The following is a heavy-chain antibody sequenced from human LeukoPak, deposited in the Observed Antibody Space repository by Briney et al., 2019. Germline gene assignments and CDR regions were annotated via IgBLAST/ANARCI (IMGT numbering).Heavy chain of an antibody. J-gene: IGHJ4*02. Sequence: KSSETLSLTCAVYGGSFSGYYWSWIRQPPGKGLEWIGEINHSGSTNYNPSLKSRVTISVDTSKNQFSLKLSSVTAADTAVYYCARADIVVVPAAILDSYYFDYWGQGTLVTVSS. CDR2: INHSGST. V-gene: IGHV4-34*01. CDR1: GGSFSGYY. CDR3: ARADIVVVPAAILDSYYFDY. D-gene: IGHD2-2*01.